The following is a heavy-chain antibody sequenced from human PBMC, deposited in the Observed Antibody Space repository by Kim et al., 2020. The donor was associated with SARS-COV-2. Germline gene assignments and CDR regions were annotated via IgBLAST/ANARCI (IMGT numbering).Heavy chain of an antibody. CDR3: ARDRGFRGRWLQFDY. J-gene: IGHJ4*02. CDR2: IYYSGST. Sequence: SETLSLTCTVSGGSISSGGYYWSWIRQHPGKGLEWIGYIYYSGSTYYNPSLKSRVTISVDTSKNQFSLKLSSVTAADTAVYYCARDRGFRGRWLQFDYWGQGTLVTVSS. CDR1: GGSISSGGYY. D-gene: IGHD3-10*01. V-gene: IGHV4-31*03.